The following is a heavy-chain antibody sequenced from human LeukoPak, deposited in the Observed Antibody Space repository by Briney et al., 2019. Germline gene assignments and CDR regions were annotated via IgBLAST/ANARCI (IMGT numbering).Heavy chain of an antibody. Sequence: GGSLRLSCAASGFTFSSYAMSWVRQAPGKGLEWVSAISASGGSTYYADSVKGRFTISRDNSKNTQYLQMNSLRAEDTAVYYCAKDLETYYYDSSYYFDYWGQGTLVTVSS. V-gene: IGHV3-23*01. CDR3: AKDLETYYYDSSYYFDY. D-gene: IGHD3-22*01. CDR2: ISASGGST. J-gene: IGHJ4*02. CDR1: GFTFSSYA.